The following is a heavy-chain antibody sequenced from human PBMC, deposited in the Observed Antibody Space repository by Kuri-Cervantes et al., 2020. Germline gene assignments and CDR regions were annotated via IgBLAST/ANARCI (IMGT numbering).Heavy chain of an antibody. CDR2: ISGGGGSR. Sequence: GESLKISCAASGFTVSSNPMNWVRQAPGKGLEWVSSISGGGGSRTYADSVKGRFTISRDNSKSTLYLQMNSLGAEDTALYYCAKLGDFVDYWGQGTLVTVSS. D-gene: IGHD3-16*01. CDR3: AKLGDFVDY. V-gene: IGHV3-23*01. CDR1: GFTVSSNP. J-gene: IGHJ4*02.